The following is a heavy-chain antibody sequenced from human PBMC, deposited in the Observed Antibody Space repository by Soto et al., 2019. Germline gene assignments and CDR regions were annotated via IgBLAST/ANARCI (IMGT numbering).Heavy chain of an antibody. V-gene: IGHV4-59*12. J-gene: IGHJ6*02. CDR3: ARLIVAGRTVAMDV. Sequence: SETLSLTCTVSGGSISSYYWSWIRQPPGKGLEWIGEIYYSGSTNYNPSLKSRVTISVDTWKNQFALKRSSVTAADTAVYYCARLIVAGRTVAMDVWGQGTMVTVSS. D-gene: IGHD5-12*01. CDR1: GGSISSYY. CDR2: IYYSGST.